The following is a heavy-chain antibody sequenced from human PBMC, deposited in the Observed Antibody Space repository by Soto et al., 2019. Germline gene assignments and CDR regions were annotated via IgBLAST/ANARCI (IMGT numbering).Heavy chain of an antibody. CDR3: ATEVWVYYDFWSGYSDY. CDR2: IKEDGSDM. Sequence: GGSLRLSCAASGFTFSSYWMSWVRQAPGKGLEWVANIKEDGSDMYYVDSVKGRFTISRDNAKNSLYLQMNSLRAEDTAVYYCATEVWVYYDFWSGYSDYWGQGTRVTVSS. D-gene: IGHD3-3*01. J-gene: IGHJ4*02. V-gene: IGHV3-7*01. CDR1: GFTFSSYW.